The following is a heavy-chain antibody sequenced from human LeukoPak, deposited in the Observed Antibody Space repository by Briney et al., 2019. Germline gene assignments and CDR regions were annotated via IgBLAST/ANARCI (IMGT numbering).Heavy chain of an antibody. J-gene: IGHJ4*02. V-gene: IGHV1-18*01. Sequence: GASVKVSCTASGYTFTSYGISWVRQAPGQGLEWMGWISAYNGNTNYAQKLQGRVTMTTDTSTSTAYMELRSLRSDDTAVYYCARDTYHTIFGVVITIFDYWGQGTLVTVSS. CDR3: ARDTYHTIFGVVITIFDY. D-gene: IGHD3-3*01. CDR1: GYTFTSYG. CDR2: ISAYNGNT.